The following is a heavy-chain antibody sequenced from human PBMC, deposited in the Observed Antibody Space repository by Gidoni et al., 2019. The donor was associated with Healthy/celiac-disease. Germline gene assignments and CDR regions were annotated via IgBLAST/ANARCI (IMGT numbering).Heavy chain of an antibody. Sequence: EVQLLESGGGLVQPGGSLRLSCAASGFTFSSYAMSWVRQAPGKGLEWVSAISGSGGSTYYADSVKGRFTISRDNSKNTLYLQMNSLRAEDTAVYYCAKDALRLGYCSSTSCYIAYWGQGTLVTVSS. J-gene: IGHJ4*02. CDR3: AKDALRLGYCSSTSCYIAY. D-gene: IGHD2-2*02. CDR2: ISGSGGST. CDR1: GFTFSSYA. V-gene: IGHV3-23*01.